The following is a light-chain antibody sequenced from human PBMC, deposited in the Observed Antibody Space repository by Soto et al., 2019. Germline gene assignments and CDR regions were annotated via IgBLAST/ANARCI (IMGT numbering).Light chain of an antibody. J-gene: IGLJ2*01. V-gene: IGLV1-47*01. CDR2: RNN. Sequence: QAVVTRPPSASGTPGQRVNISCSGSSSNIGSNYVYWYRQFPGTAPKLLIQRNNQRPSGVPARFSGSKSGTSASLAISGLRSEDEADYYCGGWDDSLSGPVFGGGTKVTVL. CDR3: GGWDDSLSGPV. CDR1: SSNIGSNY.